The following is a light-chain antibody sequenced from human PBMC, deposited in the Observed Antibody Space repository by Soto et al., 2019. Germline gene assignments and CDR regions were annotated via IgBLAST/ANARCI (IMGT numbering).Light chain of an antibody. Sequence: ETVMTQSPVTLSVSPGDTATLCWWASQRVSSHLAWYQQRPGQAPRLLIYAASTRATGIPVRFSGSGSETEFTLTIRSLQSEDSALYYCHQYNNWPWTFGQGTKVDI. CDR1: QRVSSH. CDR2: AAS. CDR3: HQYNNWPWT. J-gene: IGKJ1*01. V-gene: IGKV3-15*01.